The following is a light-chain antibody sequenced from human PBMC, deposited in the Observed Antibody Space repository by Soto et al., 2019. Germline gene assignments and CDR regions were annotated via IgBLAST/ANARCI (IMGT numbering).Light chain of an antibody. Sequence: EIMLTQSPVTLSLSPGERATLSCRASQSVSNIFLAWYQQKPGQAPRLLIYGASNRATDIPDRVTGTGSGTDFTLTISRLEPEDFAVYYCQHFGGTTFTFGQGTRLEIK. CDR2: GAS. CDR1: QSVSNIF. J-gene: IGKJ5*01. V-gene: IGKV3-20*01. CDR3: QHFGGTTFT.